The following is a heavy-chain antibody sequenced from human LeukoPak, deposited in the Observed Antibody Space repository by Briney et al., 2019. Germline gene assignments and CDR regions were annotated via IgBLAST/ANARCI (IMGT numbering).Heavy chain of an antibody. CDR2: ISYDGSNK. V-gene: IGHV3-30*14. J-gene: IGHJ4*02. CDR1: GFTFTSYA. Sequence: PGRSLRLSCAASGFTFTSYAVHWVRQAPGKGLEWVAVISYDGSNKYYADSVKGRFTISRDNSKNTLYLQMNSLRAEDTAVYYCAGHTSSWSYFFDYWGQGTLVTVSS. D-gene: IGHD6-13*01. CDR3: AGHTSSWSYFFDY.